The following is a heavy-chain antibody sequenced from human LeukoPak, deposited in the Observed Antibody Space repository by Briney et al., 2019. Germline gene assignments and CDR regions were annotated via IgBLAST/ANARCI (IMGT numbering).Heavy chain of an antibody. J-gene: IGHJ6*02. Sequence: SETLSLTCTVSGGSISSYYWSWIRQPPGKGLEWIGYIYYSGSTNYNPSLKSRDTISVDTSKNQFSLKLSSVTAADTAVYYSARGPITIFGVVIIQDGMDVWGQGTTVTVSS. CDR2: IYYSGST. CDR3: ARGPITIFGVVIIQDGMDV. D-gene: IGHD3-3*01. CDR1: GGSISSYY. V-gene: IGHV4-59*01.